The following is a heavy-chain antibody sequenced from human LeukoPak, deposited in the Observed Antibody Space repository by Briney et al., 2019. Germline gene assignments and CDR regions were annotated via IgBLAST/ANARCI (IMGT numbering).Heavy chain of an antibody. J-gene: IGHJ6*02. CDR3: ARGPFKYYYGMDV. CDR1: GFTVSSNY. V-gene: IGHV3-53*01. D-gene: IGHD3-16*01. Sequence: GGSLRLSCAASGFTVSSNYMSWVRQAPGKGLEWVSVIYSGGSTYYADSVKGRFTISRDNSKNTLYLQMNSLRAEDTAVYYCARGPFKYYYGMDVWGQGTTVTVSS. CDR2: IYSGGST.